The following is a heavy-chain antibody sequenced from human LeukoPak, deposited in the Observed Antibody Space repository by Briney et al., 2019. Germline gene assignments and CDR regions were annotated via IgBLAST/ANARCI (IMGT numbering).Heavy chain of an antibody. Sequence: PGGSLRLSCAASGFTFSSYSMNWVRQAPGKGLEWVSYISSSSSTIYYADSVKGRFTISRDNAKNSLYLQMNSLRAEDTALYYCAKDIGTADIYYGMDVWGQGTTVTVSS. CDR1: GFTFSSYS. CDR2: ISSSSSTI. CDR3: AKDIGTADIYYGMDV. J-gene: IGHJ6*02. V-gene: IGHV3-48*04. D-gene: IGHD2-2*02.